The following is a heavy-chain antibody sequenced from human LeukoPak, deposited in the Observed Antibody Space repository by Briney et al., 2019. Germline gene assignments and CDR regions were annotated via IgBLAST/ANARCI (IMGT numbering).Heavy chain of an antibody. V-gene: IGHV3-20*04. CDR3: AKDWVAQWLVYDY. D-gene: IGHD6-19*01. CDR2: INWNGGST. CDR1: GFTFDDYG. Sequence: GGSLRPSCAASGFTFDDYGMSWVRQAPGKGLEWVSGINWNGGSTGYADSVKGRFTISRDNAKNSLYLQMNSLRAEDTAVYYCAKDWVAQWLVYDYWGQGTLVTVSS. J-gene: IGHJ4*02.